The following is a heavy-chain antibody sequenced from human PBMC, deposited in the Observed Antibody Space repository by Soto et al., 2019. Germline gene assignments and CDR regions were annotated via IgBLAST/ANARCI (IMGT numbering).Heavy chain of an antibody. CDR3: ARGGDPDY. CDR1: GFKFDYYW. D-gene: IGHD2-21*02. V-gene: IGHV3-74*01. CDR2: LQTDGSHP. Sequence: EVQLVESGGGLVQPGRSLRLSCVASGFKFDYYWMHWVRQAPGGGLEWMSRLQTDGSHPAYADSVKGRFTISRDNAKNTLYLQMNNLRVEDTAIYYGARGGDPDYWGQGTLVTVSS. J-gene: IGHJ4*02.